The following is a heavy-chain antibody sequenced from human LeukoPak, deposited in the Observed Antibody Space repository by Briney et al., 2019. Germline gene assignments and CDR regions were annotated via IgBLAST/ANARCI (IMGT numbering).Heavy chain of an antibody. CDR3: ARGGSYDFWSGYRGTPLFDY. D-gene: IGHD3-3*01. V-gene: IGHV1-8*01. J-gene: IGHJ4*02. CDR2: MNPNSGNT. CDR1: GYTFTSYD. Sequence: ASVKVSCKAPGYTFTSYDINWVRQATGQGLEWMGWMNPNSGNTGYAQKFQGRVTMTRNTSISTAYMELSSLRSEDTAVYYCARGGSYDFWSGYRGTPLFDYWGQGTLVTVSS.